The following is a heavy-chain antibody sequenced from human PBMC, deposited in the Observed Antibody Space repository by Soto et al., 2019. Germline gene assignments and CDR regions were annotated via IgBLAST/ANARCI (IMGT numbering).Heavy chain of an antibody. D-gene: IGHD3-3*01. CDR3: ARDFRSGGTAINYYCDYGLDV. CDR2: IFYSGST. CDR1: GGSISSYY. V-gene: IGHV4-59*01. Sequence: PSETLSLTCTISGGSISSYYWNWIRQPPGKGLEWIGYIFYSGSTNYNPSLKSRATISLDTSKNQFSLKLTSVTAADTAVYFCARDFRSGGTAINYYCDYGLDVWGQGTTVTVSS. J-gene: IGHJ6*02.